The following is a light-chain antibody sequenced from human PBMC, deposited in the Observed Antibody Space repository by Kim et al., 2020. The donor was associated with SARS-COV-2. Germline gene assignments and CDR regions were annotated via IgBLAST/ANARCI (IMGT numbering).Light chain of an antibody. J-gene: IGLJ2*01. V-gene: IGLV2-23*02. CDR2: EVS. Sequence: QSSTVRADGSSSDGESYNLVSRYQDDPGKAPKLMMYEVSKRPSGVSNRFAGSKSGNTASLTISGLQAEDEADYYCCSCAGTSTFVVFGGGTQLTVL. CDR1: SSDGESYNL. CDR3: CSCAGTSTFVV.